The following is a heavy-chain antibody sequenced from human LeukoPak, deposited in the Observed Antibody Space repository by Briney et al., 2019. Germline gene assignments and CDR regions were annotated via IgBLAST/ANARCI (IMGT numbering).Heavy chain of an antibody. D-gene: IGHD1-14*01. CDR2: INPNSGGT. CDR1: GYTFTGYY. Sequence: ASVKVSCKASGYTFTGYYMHWVRQAPGQGLEWMGWINPNSGGTNYAQKFQGRVTMTRDTSISTAYMELSRLRSDDTAVYYCARHRIPNRDAFDIWAQGTMVTVSS. V-gene: IGHV1-2*02. CDR3: ARHRIPNRDAFDI. J-gene: IGHJ3*02.